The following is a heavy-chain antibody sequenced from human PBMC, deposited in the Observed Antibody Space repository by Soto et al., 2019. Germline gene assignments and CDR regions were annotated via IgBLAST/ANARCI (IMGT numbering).Heavy chain of an antibody. CDR2: IGDSGAST. Sequence: EVLLLESGGGLVQPGGSLRLSCEASGFSFSSFAMNWVHQAPGKGLEWVSAIGDSGASTYYADSVKGRFTISRDNSRNTLYLQLNSLRAEATAVYYCAKGVELDVWGNGTTVTVSS. CDR3: AKGVELDV. V-gene: IGHV3-23*01. D-gene: IGHD1-26*01. J-gene: IGHJ6*04. CDR1: GFSFSSFA.